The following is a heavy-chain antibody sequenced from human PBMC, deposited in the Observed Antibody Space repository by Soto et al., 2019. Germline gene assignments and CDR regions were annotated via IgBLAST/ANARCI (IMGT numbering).Heavy chain of an antibody. CDR1: RYSFTSYW. J-gene: IGHJ3*02. Sequence: GDSLKLSCKGFRYSFTSYWIGLISQMPRKDLEWIGIIYPGDSDTRYSPSFQAQVTISADKSISTAYLQWSSLKASDTAMYYCARLYCSSNSCHALDAFAIRGEGTMVTVSS. CDR3: ARLYCSSNSCHALDAFAI. V-gene: IGHV5-51*01. CDR2: IYPGDSDT. D-gene: IGHD2-2*01.